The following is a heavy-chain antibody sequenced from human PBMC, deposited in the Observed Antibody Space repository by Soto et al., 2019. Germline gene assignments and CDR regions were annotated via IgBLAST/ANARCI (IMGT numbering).Heavy chain of an antibody. CDR3: ARVHDFWSGYHLRYYYYGMDV. D-gene: IGHD3-3*01. Sequence: GESLKISCKGSGYSFTSYWIGWVRQMPGKGLEWMGIIYPGDSDTRYSPSFQGQVTISADKSISTAYLQWSSLKASDTAMYYCARVHDFWSGYHLRYYYYGMDVWGQGTTVTVS. CDR2: IYPGDSDT. CDR1: GYSFTSYW. V-gene: IGHV5-51*01. J-gene: IGHJ6*02.